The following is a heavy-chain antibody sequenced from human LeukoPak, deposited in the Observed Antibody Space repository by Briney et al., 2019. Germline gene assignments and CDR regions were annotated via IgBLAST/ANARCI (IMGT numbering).Heavy chain of an antibody. V-gene: IGHV3-73*01. CDR1: GFTFSGSA. CDR3: TRRVYSSGWYYFDY. J-gene: IGHJ4*02. D-gene: IGHD6-19*01. CDR2: IRSKANSYAT. Sequence: GGSLKLSCAASGFTFSGSAMHWVRQASGKGLEWVGRIRSKANSYATAYAASVKGRFTISRDDSKNTAYLQMNSLKTEDTAVYYCTRRVYSSGWYYFDYWGQGTLVTVSS.